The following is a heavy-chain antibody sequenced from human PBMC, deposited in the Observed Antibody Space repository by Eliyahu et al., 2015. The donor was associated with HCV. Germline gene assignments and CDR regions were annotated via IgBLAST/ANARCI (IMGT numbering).Heavy chain of an antibody. D-gene: IGHD6-19*01. CDR3: ASGGGGIAVAGTGGWFDP. Sequence: QVQLQESGPGLVKPSETLSLTCTVXGXSIXTYXWSWIRQPPGKGLEWIGYIHYSGSTNYNPXLKSRVTISVDTSKNQFSLKLSSVTAADTAVYYCASGGGGIAVAGTGGWFDPWGQGTLVTVSS. CDR1: GXSIXTYX. CDR2: IHYSGST. J-gene: IGHJ5*02. V-gene: IGHV4-59*01.